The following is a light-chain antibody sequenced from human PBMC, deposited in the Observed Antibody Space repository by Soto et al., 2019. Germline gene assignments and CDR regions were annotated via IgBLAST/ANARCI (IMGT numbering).Light chain of an antibody. CDR1: QGISSA. CDR3: QQFNNYPLT. CDR2: DAS. Sequence: AIQLTQSPSSLSASVGDRVTITCRASQGISSALAWYQQKPGKAPNLLIYDASSLESGVPSRFSGSGSVTDFTLTISSLQPEDFATYYCQQFNNYPLTFGGGTKVDIK. V-gene: IGKV1D-13*01. J-gene: IGKJ4*01.